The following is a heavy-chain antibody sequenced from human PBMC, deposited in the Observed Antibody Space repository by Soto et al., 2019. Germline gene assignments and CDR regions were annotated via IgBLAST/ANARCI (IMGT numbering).Heavy chain of an antibody. CDR1: GYTFTSYY. V-gene: IGHV1-46*01. CDR2: INPSGGST. CDR3: ARGGIVVVVAATGDY. D-gene: IGHD2-15*01. J-gene: IGHJ4*02. Sequence: ASVKVSCKASGYTFTSYYMHWVRQAPGQGLEWMGIINPSGGSTSYAQKFQGRVTMTRDTSTSTVYMELSSLRSEDTAVYYCARGGIVVVVAATGDYWGQGTLVTVPQ.